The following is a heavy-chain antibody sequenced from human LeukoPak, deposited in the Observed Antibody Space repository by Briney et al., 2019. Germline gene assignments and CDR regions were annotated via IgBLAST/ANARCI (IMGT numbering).Heavy chain of an antibody. Sequence: GASVKVSCRASGYTFPTYGINWVRQAPGQGLEWMGWISAYHGNTNYAQKLQGRVTMTTDTSTSTACMELRSLRSDDTAVYYCARIAASGPSDYWGQGTLVTVSS. V-gene: IGHV1-18*01. CDR2: ISAYHGNT. CDR1: GYTFPTYG. J-gene: IGHJ4*02. CDR3: ARIAASGPSDY. D-gene: IGHD6-13*01.